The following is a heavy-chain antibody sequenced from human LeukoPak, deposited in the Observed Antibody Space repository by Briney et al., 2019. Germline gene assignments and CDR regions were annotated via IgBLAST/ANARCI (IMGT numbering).Heavy chain of an antibody. CDR3: ARGHRITIFGVVIHQYFQH. Sequence: ASVKVSCKASGYTFTGYYMHWVRQAPGQGLEWMGWINPNSGGTNYAQKFQGRVTMTRDTSISTAYMELSRLRSGDTAVYYCARGHRITIFGVVIHQYFQHWGQGTLVTVSS. J-gene: IGHJ1*01. D-gene: IGHD3-3*01. CDR2: INPNSGGT. V-gene: IGHV1-2*02. CDR1: GYTFTGYY.